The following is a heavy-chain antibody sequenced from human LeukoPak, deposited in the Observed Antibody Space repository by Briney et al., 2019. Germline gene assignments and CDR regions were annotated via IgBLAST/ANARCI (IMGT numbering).Heavy chain of an antibody. V-gene: IGHV3-23*01. CDR2: ISGSGGST. D-gene: IGHD3-22*01. J-gene: IGHJ4*02. CDR1: GFTFSNYA. CDR3: AKPTNYYDSIGYYYFDY. Sequence: GGSLRLSCAASGFTFSNYAMSWVRQAPGKGLEWVSAISGSGGSTYYADSVKGRFTISRDNSKNTLYLQMNSLRAEDTAVYYCAKPTNYYDSIGYYYFDYWGQGTLVTVSS.